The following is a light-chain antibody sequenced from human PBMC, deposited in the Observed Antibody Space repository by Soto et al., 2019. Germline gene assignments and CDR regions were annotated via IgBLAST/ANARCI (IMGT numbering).Light chain of an antibody. Sequence: EIVMTQSPATLSVSPGERASLSCRASQSVSTKLAWYQQKGGQAPRLLIYDASTRATGIPARFSGSGSGTQVTLTISSLQSEDFAVYYCQQYNDRPPWTFGEGTKVEIK. CDR2: DAS. J-gene: IGKJ1*01. CDR3: QQYNDRPPWT. V-gene: IGKV3-15*01. CDR1: QSVSTK.